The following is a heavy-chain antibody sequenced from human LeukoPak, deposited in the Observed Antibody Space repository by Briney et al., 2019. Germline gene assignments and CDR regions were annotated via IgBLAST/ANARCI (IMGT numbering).Heavy chain of an antibody. CDR3: AKDGSSSWYYFDY. CDR1: GFIFSSYG. Sequence: GGSLRLSCAASGFIFSSYGMHWVRQAPGKGLEWVAVISYDGSNKYYADSVKGRFTISRDNSKNTLYLQMNSLRAEDTAVYYCAKDGSSSWYYFDYWGQGTLVTVSS. J-gene: IGHJ4*02. D-gene: IGHD6-13*01. CDR2: ISYDGSNK. V-gene: IGHV3-30*18.